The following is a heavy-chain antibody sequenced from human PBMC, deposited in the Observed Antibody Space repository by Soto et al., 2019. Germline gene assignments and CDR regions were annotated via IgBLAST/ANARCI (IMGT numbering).Heavy chain of an antibody. Sequence: QVQLVQSGAEVKKPGASVKVLCKTSGYTFSSYSMHWVCQAPGQRPEWMGWINTGNGNTRYSAKFQDRVTIARDTSASTAYMELYSLTSEDSATYYCVRDSTTTWWGSWSWGQGTLITVSS. CDR1: GYTFSSYS. CDR3: VRDSTTTWWGSWS. V-gene: IGHV1-3*04. D-gene: IGHD2-15*01. CDR2: INTGNGNT. J-gene: IGHJ5*02.